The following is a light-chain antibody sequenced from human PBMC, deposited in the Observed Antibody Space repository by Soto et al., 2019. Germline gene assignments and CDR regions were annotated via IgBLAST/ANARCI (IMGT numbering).Light chain of an antibody. CDR1: HGVSGW. CDR2: TVS. CDR3: QQGKTFPFT. J-gene: IGKJ3*01. V-gene: IGKV1-12*01. Sequence: IQMTQSPSSVSASVGDTVTLSCQTSHGVSGWLAWYQQKPGKAPTLLIYTVSNLQSGVPSRFSGSGSGTDFSLTITDRQPEDVATYFCQQGKTFPFTFGPGTKVEVK.